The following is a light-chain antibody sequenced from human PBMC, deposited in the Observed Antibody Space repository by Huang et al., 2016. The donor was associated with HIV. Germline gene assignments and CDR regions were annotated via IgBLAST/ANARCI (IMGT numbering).Light chain of an antibody. J-gene: IGKJ1*01. CDR1: QSISRH. CDR3: QQSYDART. Sequence: DIQMTQSPSSLSASIGDRVTITCRASQSISRHLNLDQQKPGKAPKLLIYGAYKLQTGVPSRFSGSGSGTDFTLAISSLQPEDFATYYCQQSYDARTFGQGTKVEI. CDR2: GAY. V-gene: IGKV1-39*01.